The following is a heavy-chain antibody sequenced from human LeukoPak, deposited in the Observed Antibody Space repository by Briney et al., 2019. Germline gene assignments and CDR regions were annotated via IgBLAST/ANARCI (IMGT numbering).Heavy chain of an antibody. CDR2: IYYSGST. D-gene: IGHD3-3*01. V-gene: IGHV4-59*01. CDR3: ARSEGYDFWSGYPYYYYGMDV. CDR1: GVSISSYY. J-gene: IGHJ6*02. Sequence: SETLSLTCTVSGVSISSYYWSWIRQPPGKGLEWIGYIYYSGSTNYNPSLKSRVTISVDTSKNQFSLKLSSVTAADTAVYYCARSEGYDFWSGYPYYYYGMDVWGQGTTVTVSS.